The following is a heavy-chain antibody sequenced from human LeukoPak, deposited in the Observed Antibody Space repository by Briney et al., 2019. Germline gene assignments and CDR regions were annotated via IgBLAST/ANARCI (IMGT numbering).Heavy chain of an antibody. CDR2: IYYSGST. V-gene: IGHV4-59*01. Sequence: TSETLSLTCTVSGGSISSYYWSWIRQPPGKGLVWIGYIYYSGSTNYNPSLKSRVTISVDRSKNQFSLKLSSVTAADTAVYYCARDSSGEWSSGWYYFDYWGQGTLVTVSS. CDR3: ARDSSGEWSSGWYYFDY. CDR1: GGSISSYY. D-gene: IGHD6-19*01. J-gene: IGHJ4*02.